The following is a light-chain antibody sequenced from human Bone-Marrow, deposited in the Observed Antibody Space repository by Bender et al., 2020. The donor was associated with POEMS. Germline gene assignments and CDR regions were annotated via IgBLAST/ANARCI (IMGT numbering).Light chain of an antibody. V-gene: IGLV2-14*03. CDR2: DVS. J-gene: IGLJ2*01. CDR1: SSDVGSYKY. CDR3: ISYTTSSTLI. Sequence: QSALTQPASVSASPGQSITISCTGTSSDVGSYKYVSWYQQLPGKAPKVVIFDVSDRPSGVSNRFSGSKSGNTASLTISGLQAEDEAHYYCISYTTSSTLIFGGGTKLTVL.